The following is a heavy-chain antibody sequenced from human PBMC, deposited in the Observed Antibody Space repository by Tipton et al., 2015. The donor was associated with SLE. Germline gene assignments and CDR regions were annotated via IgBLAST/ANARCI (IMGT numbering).Heavy chain of an antibody. Sequence: TLSLTCTVSGGSISETIYYWSWIRQPPGKGPEWIGYIHHSGSTNYNPSLKSRVTISVDTSKNQFSLKLSSLTAADTAVYYCARETCSVGSCYFDYWGQGTLVTVSS. CDR1: GGSISETIYY. J-gene: IGHJ4*02. V-gene: IGHV4-61*01. CDR2: IHHSGST. CDR3: ARETCSVGSCYFDY. D-gene: IGHD2-15*01.